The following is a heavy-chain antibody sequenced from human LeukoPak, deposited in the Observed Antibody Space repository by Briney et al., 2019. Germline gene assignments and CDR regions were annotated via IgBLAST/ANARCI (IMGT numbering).Heavy chain of an antibody. V-gene: IGHV3-23*01. CDR3: AKGRDYSNYGTFDY. CDR2: ISGSGGST. J-gene: IGHJ4*02. CDR1: GFTFSSYA. D-gene: IGHD4-11*01. Sequence: GGSLRLSCAASGFTFSSYAMNWVRQASGKGLEWDSAISGSGGSTYYADSVKGRFTISRDNSKNTLYLQMNSLRAEDTAVYYCAKGRDYSNYGTFDYWGQGTLVTVSS.